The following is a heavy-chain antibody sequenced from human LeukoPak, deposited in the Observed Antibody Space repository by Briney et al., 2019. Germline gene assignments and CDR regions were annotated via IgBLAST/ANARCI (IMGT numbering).Heavy chain of an antibody. CDR2: IIGSGGST. J-gene: IGHJ4*02. Sequence: PGGSLRLSCAASGFTFSSYAMSWVRQAPGKGLEWVSAIIGSGGSTYYADSVKGRFTISRDNSKNTLYLQMNSLRAEDTAVYYCVATVTILDYWGQGTLVTVSS. D-gene: IGHD4-17*01. CDR3: VATVTILDY. V-gene: IGHV3-23*01. CDR1: GFTFSSYA.